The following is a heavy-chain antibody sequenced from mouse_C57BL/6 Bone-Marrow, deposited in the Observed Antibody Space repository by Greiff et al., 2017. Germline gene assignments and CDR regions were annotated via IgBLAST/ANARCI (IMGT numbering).Heavy chain of an antibody. V-gene: IGHV1-7*01. D-gene: IGHD1-1*01. Sequence: VQLQQSGAELARPGASVKLSCKASGYTFTSYWLHWVKQRPGQGLEWIGNIYPCGGYTQYNQKFKGKAPLTADKSSSTAYMQLSSLTSEDSAIYYCSRSDYGSSYLYFDDWGTGTTVTVSS. CDR2: IYPCGGYT. J-gene: IGHJ1*03. CDR3: SRSDYGSSYLYFDD. CDR1: GYTFTSYW.